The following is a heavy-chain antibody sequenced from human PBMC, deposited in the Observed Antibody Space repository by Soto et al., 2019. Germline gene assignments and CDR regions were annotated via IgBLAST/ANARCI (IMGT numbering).Heavy chain of an antibody. V-gene: IGHV3-30*18. Sequence: QVQLVESGGGVVQPGRSLRLSCAASGFTFSSYGMHWVRQAPGKGLEWVAVISYDGNNKYYADSVKGRFTISRDNSKNTLYLQMNSLRVEDTAVYYCAKITESSWGQGTLFTVSS. CDR1: GFTFSSYG. CDR3: AKITESS. CDR2: ISYDGNNK. J-gene: IGHJ4*02.